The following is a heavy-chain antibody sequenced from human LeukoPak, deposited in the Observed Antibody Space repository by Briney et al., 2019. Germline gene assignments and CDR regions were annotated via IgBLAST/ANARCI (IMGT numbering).Heavy chain of an antibody. D-gene: IGHD1-26*01. J-gene: IGHJ4*02. CDR2: TYYRSKWYN. CDR3: ARVVAGATVDY. V-gene: IGHV6-1*01. Sequence: PSQTLSLTCAISGDSVSRSGVAWHRIRQSPSRGLEWLGRTYYRSKWYNDYAVSVKSRITINPDTSKNQFSLQLNSVTPEDTAVYYCARVVAGATVDYWGQGTLVTVSS. CDR1: GDSVSRSGVA.